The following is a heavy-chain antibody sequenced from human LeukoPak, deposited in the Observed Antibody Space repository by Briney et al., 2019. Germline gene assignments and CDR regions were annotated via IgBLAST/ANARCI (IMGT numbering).Heavy chain of an antibody. CDR1: GVSFSGYY. Sequence: SETLSLTCAVYGVSFSGYYWSWIRQPPGKGLEWIGEINHSGSTNYNPSLKSRVTISVDTSKNQFSLKLSSVTAADTAVYYCARDRPLLTMPSNAFDIWGQGTMVTVSS. D-gene: IGHD3-9*01. CDR2: INHSGST. J-gene: IGHJ3*02. V-gene: IGHV4-34*01. CDR3: ARDRPLLTMPSNAFDI.